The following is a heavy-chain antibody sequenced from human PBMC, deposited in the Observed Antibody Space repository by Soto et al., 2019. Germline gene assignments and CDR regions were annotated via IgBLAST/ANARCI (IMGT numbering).Heavy chain of an antibody. D-gene: IGHD3-22*01. CDR2: IVVGSGNT. CDR1: GFTFTSSA. CDR3: AADLLDSSGYYFLGAFDI. J-gene: IGHJ3*02. Sequence: SVKVSCKASGFTFTSSAVQWVRQARGQRLEWIGWIVVGSGNTNYAQKFQERVTITRDMSTSTAYMELSSLRSEDTAVYYCAADLLDSSGYYFLGAFDIWGQGTMVTVSS. V-gene: IGHV1-58*01.